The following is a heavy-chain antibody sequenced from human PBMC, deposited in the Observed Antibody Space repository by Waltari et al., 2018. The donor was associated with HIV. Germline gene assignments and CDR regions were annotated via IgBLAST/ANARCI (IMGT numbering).Heavy chain of an antibody. CDR1: GFTVSSNY. Sequence: EVQLVESGGGLIQPGGSLRLSCAASGFTVSSNYMSWVRQAPGRGLEWVSVIYSGGSTYYADSVKGRFTISRDNSKNTLYLQMNSLRAEDTAVYYCARVISSRYAIPHYYYYGMDVWGQGTTVTVSS. J-gene: IGHJ6*02. D-gene: IGHD2-8*01. CDR3: ARVISSRYAIPHYYYYGMDV. CDR2: IYSGGST. V-gene: IGHV3-53*01.